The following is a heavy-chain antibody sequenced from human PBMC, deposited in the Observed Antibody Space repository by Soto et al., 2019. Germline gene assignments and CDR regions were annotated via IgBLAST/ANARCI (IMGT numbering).Heavy chain of an antibody. CDR2: IYRSGTT. CDR3: ARTHSGSYYSVFNY. J-gene: IGHJ4*02. D-gene: IGHD1-26*01. CDR1: NFSISSGYY. Sequence: KASETLSLTCVVSNFSISSGYYWGWIRQSPGKGLEWIASIYRSGTTSYNPSLKSRVTISVDPSKNQFSLMLTAVTAADTAVYYCARTHSGSYYSVFNYWGRGSQVTVSS. V-gene: IGHV4-38-2*01.